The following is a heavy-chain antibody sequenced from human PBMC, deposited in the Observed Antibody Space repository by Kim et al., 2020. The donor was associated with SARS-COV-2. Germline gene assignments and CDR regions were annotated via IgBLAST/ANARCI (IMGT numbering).Heavy chain of an antibody. Sequence: ASVKVSCKASGYTFTSYAMHWVRQAPGQRLEWMGWINAGNGNTKYSQKFQGRVTITRDTSASTAYMELSSLRSEDTAVYYCARSGDFWSGYYEGYYYYGMDVWGQGTTVTVSS. CDR2: INAGNGNT. D-gene: IGHD3-3*01. V-gene: IGHV1-3*01. CDR3: ARSGDFWSGYYEGYYYYGMDV. J-gene: IGHJ6*02. CDR1: GYTFTSYA.